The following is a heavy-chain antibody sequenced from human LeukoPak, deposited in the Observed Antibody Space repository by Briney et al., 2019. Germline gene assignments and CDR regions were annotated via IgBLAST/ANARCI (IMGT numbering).Heavy chain of an antibody. D-gene: IGHD1-26*01. CDR3: ARRGSYYRVDN. Sequence: GGSLRLSCVASGLSISGQWMNWVRQAPGKGLEWVSYISSTGSTIYYADSVKGRFTISRDNAKNSLYLQMNSLRAEDTAVYYCARRGSYYRVDNWGQGILVTVSS. J-gene: IGHJ4*02. CDR1: GLSISGQW. CDR2: ISSTGSTI. V-gene: IGHV3-48*04.